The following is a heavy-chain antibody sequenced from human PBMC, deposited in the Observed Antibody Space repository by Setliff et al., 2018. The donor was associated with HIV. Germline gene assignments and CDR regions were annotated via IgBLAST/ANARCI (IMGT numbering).Heavy chain of an antibody. CDR2: ISGSGANI. CDR1: GFTFSSYG. D-gene: IGHD6-13*01. J-gene: IGHJ4*02. V-gene: IGHV3-23*01. Sequence: GGSLRLSCAASGFTFSSYGMSWVRQAPGKGLEWVSSISGSGANIYYADSVKGRFTISRDNSKNTLYLQMNSLSAEDTAVYYCVRDHRLGIEGAGRLDYWGQGTLVTVSS. CDR3: VRDHRLGIEGAGRLDY.